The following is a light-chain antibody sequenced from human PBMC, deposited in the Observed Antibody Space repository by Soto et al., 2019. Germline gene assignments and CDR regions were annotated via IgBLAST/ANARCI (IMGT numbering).Light chain of an antibody. Sequence: QSALTQPPSASGSPGQSVTISCTGSSSDVGEYNYVSWYQQHPGKAPKLMLYDVNKRPSGVPDRFSGSKSGNTASLTVTGLQAEDEADYSCCSYAGSINFYVFGTGTKLTVL. J-gene: IGLJ1*01. CDR2: DVN. CDR3: CSYAGSINFYV. CDR1: SSDVGEYNY. V-gene: IGLV2-8*01.